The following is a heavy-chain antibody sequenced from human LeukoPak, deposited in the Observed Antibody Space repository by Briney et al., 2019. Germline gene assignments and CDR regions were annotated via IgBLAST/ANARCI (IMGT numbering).Heavy chain of an antibody. CDR2: ISGSGGTT. V-gene: IGHV3-23*01. Sequence: GGSLRLSCAASGFTFSSYSMNWVRQAPGKGLEWVSGISGSGGTTYYADSVQGRFTIFRDNSKNTLYLQMNSLRADDTAIYYCVKDSYYYDSSGYYYVKDHWGQGTLVTVSS. CDR1: GFTFSSYS. CDR3: VKDSYYYDSSGYYYVKDH. D-gene: IGHD3-22*01. J-gene: IGHJ4*02.